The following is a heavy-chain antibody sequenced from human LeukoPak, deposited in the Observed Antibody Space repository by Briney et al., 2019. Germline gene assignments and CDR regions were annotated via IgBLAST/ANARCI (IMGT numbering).Heavy chain of an antibody. CDR2: ISAYNGNT. D-gene: IGHD2-15*01. Sequence: GASVKVSCKASGYTFTSYGISWVRQAPGQGLEWMGWISAYNGNTNYAQKFQGRATMTRDTSTSTVYMELSSLRSEDTAVYYCARDPTNPGGDIVVVVAAHGMDVWGQGTTVTVSS. V-gene: IGHV1-18*01. CDR1: GYTFTSYG. J-gene: IGHJ6*02. CDR3: ARDPTNPGGDIVVVVAAHGMDV.